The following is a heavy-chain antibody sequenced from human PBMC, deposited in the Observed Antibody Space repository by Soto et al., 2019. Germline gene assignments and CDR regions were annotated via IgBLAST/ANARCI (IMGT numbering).Heavy chain of an antibody. Sequence: GGSLRLSCAASGFTFSSYSMNWVRQAPGKGLEWVSFITSSSSTIYYADSVKGRFTISKDNAKNLLYLQMNSLRAEDTAVYYCGRGRYYYDSSGFMDFDYWGQGTLVNVSS. D-gene: IGHD3-22*01. CDR2: ITSSSSTI. CDR1: GFTFSSYS. V-gene: IGHV3-48*01. J-gene: IGHJ4*02. CDR3: GRGRYYYDSSGFMDFDY.